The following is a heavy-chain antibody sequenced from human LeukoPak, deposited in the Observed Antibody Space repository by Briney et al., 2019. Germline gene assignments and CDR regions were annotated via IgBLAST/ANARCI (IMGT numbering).Heavy chain of an antibody. CDR1: GYTFTDYY. D-gene: IGHD6-6*01. CDR3: ARNIEAYSSSSDGYYYGMDV. Sequence: ASVKLSCTASGYTFTDYYVHWVRQSPGQELEWMGWINPNSGGTNYAQKFQGRVTMTRDTSISTAYMELSKLRSGDTAVYYCARNIEAYSSSSDGYYYGMDVWGQGTTVTVSS. CDR2: INPNSGGT. J-gene: IGHJ6*02. V-gene: IGHV1-2*02.